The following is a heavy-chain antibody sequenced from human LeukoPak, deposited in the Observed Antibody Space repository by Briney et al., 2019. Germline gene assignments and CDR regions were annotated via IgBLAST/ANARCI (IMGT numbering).Heavy chain of an antibody. CDR3: ARAVSGRFDY. CDR2: IYYSGST. CDR1: GGSVSPYH. V-gene: IGHV4-59*08. Sequence: SETLSLTCTVSGGSVSPYHWGWIRQPPGKGLEWTGYIYYSGSTNYNPSLKSRVTISVDTSKNQFSLKLSSVTAADTAIYYCARAVSGRFDYWGQGTQVTVSS. J-gene: IGHJ4*02. D-gene: IGHD6-19*01.